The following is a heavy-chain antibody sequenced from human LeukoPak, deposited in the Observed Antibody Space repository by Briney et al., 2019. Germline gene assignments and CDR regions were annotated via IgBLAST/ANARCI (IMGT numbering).Heavy chain of an antibody. CDR1: GYTFTGYY. Sequence: GASVKVSCKASGYTFTGYYMHWVRQAPGQGLEWMGWISPKNGDTNPAQRFQGRVTMTTETSTTTAYMDLRNLTSDDTAVYFCARGPLYGDYYCDFWGQGTLVTVSS. V-gene: IGHV1-18*04. J-gene: IGHJ4*02. CDR3: ARGPLYGDYYCDF. D-gene: IGHD4-17*01. CDR2: ISPKNGDT.